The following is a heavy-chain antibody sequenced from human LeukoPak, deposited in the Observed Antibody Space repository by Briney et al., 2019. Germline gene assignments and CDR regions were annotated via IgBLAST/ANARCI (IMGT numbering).Heavy chain of an antibody. CDR3: HTWVRIAARHYDY. D-gene: IGHD6-6*01. Sequence: AASVKVSCKASGYTFTSYDINWVRQATGQGLEWMGWMNPNSGNTGYAQKFQGRVTMTRNTSISTAYMELSSLRSEDTAVYYCHTWVRIAARHYDYWGQGTLVTVSS. CDR2: MNPNSGNT. J-gene: IGHJ4*02. CDR1: GYTFTSYD. V-gene: IGHV1-8*01.